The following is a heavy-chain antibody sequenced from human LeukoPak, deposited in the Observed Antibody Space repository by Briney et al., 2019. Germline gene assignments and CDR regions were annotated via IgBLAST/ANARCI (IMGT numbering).Heavy chain of an antibody. CDR1: GFTFSSYW. CDR2: INSDGSST. J-gene: IGHJ1*01. CDR3: AREYSMVRGVTSLKH. D-gene: IGHD3-10*01. V-gene: IGHV3-74*01. Sequence: PGGSLRLSCAASGFTFSSYWMHWVRQAPGKGLVWVSRINSDGSSTSYADSVKGRFTISRDNAKNTLYLQMNSLRAEDTAVYYCAREYSMVRGVTSLKHWGQGTLVTVSS.